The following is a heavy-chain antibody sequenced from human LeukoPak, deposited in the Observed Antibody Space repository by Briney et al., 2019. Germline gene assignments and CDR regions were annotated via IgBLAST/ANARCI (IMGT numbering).Heavy chain of an antibody. CDR3: AKDASTTGTFDY. CDR1: GFTFSSYA. CDR2: ISYDGSNK. Sequence: GGSLRLSCAASGFTFSSYAMHWVRQAPGKGLEWVAVISYDGSNKYYADSVKGRFTISRDNSKNTLYLQMNSLRAEDTAVYYCAKDASTTGTFDYWGQGTLVTVSS. D-gene: IGHD1-26*01. V-gene: IGHV3-30-3*01. J-gene: IGHJ4*02.